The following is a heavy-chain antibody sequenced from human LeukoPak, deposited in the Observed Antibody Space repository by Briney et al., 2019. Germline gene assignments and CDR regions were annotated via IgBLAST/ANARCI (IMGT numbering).Heavy chain of an antibody. Sequence: GGSLRLSCAASGFTFSDYYMSWIRQAPGKGLEWLSYISSSGSTIYYADSVKGRFTISRDNAKNSLYLQMNSLRAEDTAVYYCARGRKRYDSSGYYLRYWGQGTLVTVSS. V-gene: IGHV3-11*01. CDR3: ARGRKRYDSSGYYLRY. CDR2: ISSSGSTI. CDR1: GFTFSDYY. D-gene: IGHD3-22*01. J-gene: IGHJ4*02.